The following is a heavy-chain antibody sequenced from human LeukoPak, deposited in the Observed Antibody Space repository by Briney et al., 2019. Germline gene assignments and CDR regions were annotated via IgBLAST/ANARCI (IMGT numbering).Heavy chain of an antibody. D-gene: IGHD2-15*01. J-gene: IGHJ6*03. CDR2: IIPTFGTA. V-gene: IGHV1-69*05. CDR1: GGTFSSYA. CDR3: ARAPGLGYCSGGSCTYYYYYMDV. Sequence: GASVKVSCKASGGTFSSYAISWVRQAPGQGLEWMGGIIPTFGTANYAQKFQGRVAITTDESTSTAYMELSSLRSEDTAVYYCARAPGLGYCSGGSCTYYYYYMDVWGKGTTVTVSS.